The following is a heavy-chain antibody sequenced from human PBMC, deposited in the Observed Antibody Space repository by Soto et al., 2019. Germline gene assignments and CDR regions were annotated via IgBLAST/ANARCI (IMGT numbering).Heavy chain of an antibody. Sequence: ETLSLTCTVPARSIYSSGYYWCWIRQRPGSGLEWIGDIDYNGVTYSNPSLMSRATILRNTSKNQLSPKLNSVTAAHTAPYNSGKLAGSAVGHATSDSWGPGTLVTVSS. CDR1: ARSIYSSGYY. CDR3: GKLAGSAVGHATSDS. D-gene: IGHD2-15*01. V-gene: IGHV4-39*01. J-gene: IGHJ4*02. CDR2: IDYNGVT.